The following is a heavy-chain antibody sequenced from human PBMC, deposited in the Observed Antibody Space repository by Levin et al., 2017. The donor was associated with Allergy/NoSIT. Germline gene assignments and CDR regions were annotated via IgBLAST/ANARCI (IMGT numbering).Heavy chain of an antibody. CDR1: GGSFSGYY. D-gene: IGHD3-16*02. CDR3: ARGMNYYVWGSYRYLSYYFDY. Sequence: SETLSLTCAVYGGSFSGYYWSWIRQPPGKGLEWIGEINHSGSTNYNPSLKSRVTISVDTSKNQFSLKLSSVTAADTAVYYCARGMNYYVWGSYRYLSYYFDYWGQGTLVTVSS. J-gene: IGHJ4*02. V-gene: IGHV4-34*01. CDR2: INHSGST.